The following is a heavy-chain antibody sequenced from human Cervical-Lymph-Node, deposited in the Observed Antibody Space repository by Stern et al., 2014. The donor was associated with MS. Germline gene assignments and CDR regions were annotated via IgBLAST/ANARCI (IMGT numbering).Heavy chain of an antibody. V-gene: IGHV3-21*01. CDR2: ISQHSTHT. Sequence: EVQLVASGGGLVKPAESLRLSCDASGFTFSHYSINWVRQAPVKGLEWISSISQHSTHTCYADSVEGRFTISRDSAKDSVSLHMVSLRAEDTAVYYCARARVGDYARSPHLDSWGQGTLVTVSS. CDR1: GFTFSHYS. D-gene: IGHD4-17*01. CDR3: ARARVGDYARSPHLDS. J-gene: IGHJ4*02.